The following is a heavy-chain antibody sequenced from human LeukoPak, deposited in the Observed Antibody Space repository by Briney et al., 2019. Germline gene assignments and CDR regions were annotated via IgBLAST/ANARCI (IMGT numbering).Heavy chain of an antibody. CDR2: INPSGGST. V-gene: IGHV1-46*01. J-gene: IGHJ4*02. D-gene: IGHD4-17*01. CDR1: GYTLTSYY. CDR3: ARDYGDYYLIF. Sequence: ASVKVSCKASGYTLTSYYMHWVRQAPGQGLEWMGIINPSGGSTSYAQKFQGRVTMTRDTSTSTVYMELSSLRSEDTAVYYCARDYGDYYLIFWGQGTLVTVSS.